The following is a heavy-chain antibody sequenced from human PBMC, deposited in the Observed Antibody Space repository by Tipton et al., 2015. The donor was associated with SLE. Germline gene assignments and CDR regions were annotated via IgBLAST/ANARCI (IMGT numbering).Heavy chain of an antibody. Sequence: TLSLTCAVYGGSFSGYYWSWIRQPPGKGLEWIGEINHSGSTNYNPSLKSRVTISVDTSKNQFSLKLNSVSAADTAVYYCARGPRKLVPGSYYYYMDVWGKGTTVTVSS. CDR1: GGSFSGYY. CDR2: INHSGST. J-gene: IGHJ6*03. D-gene: IGHD6-6*01. V-gene: IGHV4-34*01. CDR3: ARGPRKLVPGSYYYYMDV.